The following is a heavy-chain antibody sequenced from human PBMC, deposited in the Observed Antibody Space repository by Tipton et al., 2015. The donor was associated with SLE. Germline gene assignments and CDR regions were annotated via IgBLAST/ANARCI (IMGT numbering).Heavy chain of an antibody. J-gene: IGHJ4*02. V-gene: IGHV4-38-2*02. Sequence: TLSLTCTVSGDSIISSYYWGWIRQPPGKGLEWIGSLYHSGSTYYNPSLKSRVTMSLDTSKNQFSLKLSSVTAADTAVYYCARFQRGGTVYFDYWGQGTLVTVSS. CDR3: ARFQRGGTVYFDY. CDR2: LYHSGST. D-gene: IGHD1-26*01. CDR1: GDSIISSYY.